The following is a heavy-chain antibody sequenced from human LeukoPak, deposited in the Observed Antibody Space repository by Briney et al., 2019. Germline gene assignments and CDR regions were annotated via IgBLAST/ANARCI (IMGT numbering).Heavy chain of an antibody. CDR3: ARDYPPGLTFNYYYGMDV. CDR1: GFTFSSYS. J-gene: IGHJ6*04. D-gene: IGHD3-9*01. CDR2: ISSSSSYI. V-gene: IGHV3-21*01. Sequence: KPGGSLRLSCAASGFTFSSYSMNWVRQAPGKGLEWVSSISSSSSYIYHADSVKGRFTISRDNAKNSLYLQMNSLRAEDTAVYYCARDYPPGLTFNYYYGMDVWGKGTTVTVSS.